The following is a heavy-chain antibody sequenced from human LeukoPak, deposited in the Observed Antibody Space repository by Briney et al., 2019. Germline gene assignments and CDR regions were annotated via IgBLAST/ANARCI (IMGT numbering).Heavy chain of an antibody. Sequence: HSGGSLRLSCAASGFTFSSYVMNWVRQAPGKGLEWVSGISDSGGGTYYADSVKGRFTISRDNSKNTLYLQMNSLRAEDTAVYYCAKLPGRAADYWGQGTLVTVSS. CDR1: GFTFSSYV. CDR3: AKLPGRAADY. CDR2: ISDSGGGT. J-gene: IGHJ4*02. V-gene: IGHV3-23*01.